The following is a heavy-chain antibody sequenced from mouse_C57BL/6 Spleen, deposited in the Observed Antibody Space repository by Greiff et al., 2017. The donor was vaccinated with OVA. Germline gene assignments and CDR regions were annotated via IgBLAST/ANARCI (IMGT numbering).Heavy chain of an antibody. D-gene: IGHD3-2*02. CDR2: IYPRSGNT. J-gene: IGHJ2*01. CDR3: ARRGAQATGY. V-gene: IGHV1-81*01. Sequence: QVQLKESGAELARPGASVKLSCKASGYTFTSYGISWVKQRTGQGLEWIGEIYPRSGNTYYNEKFKGKATLTADKSSSTAYMELRSLTSEDSAVYFCARRGAQATGYWGQGTTLTVSS. CDR1: GYTFTSYG.